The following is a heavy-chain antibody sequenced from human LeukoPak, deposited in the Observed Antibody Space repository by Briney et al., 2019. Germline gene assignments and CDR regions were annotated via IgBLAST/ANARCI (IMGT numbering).Heavy chain of an antibody. Sequence: SVKVSCKASGGTFSNYAINWVRQAPGQGLEWMGGIIPIFGTANYAQKFQGRVTITADESTSTAYMELSSLRSEDTAVYYCARFGFSYDSSGYYAPYFDYWGQGTLVTVSS. CDR1: GGTFSNYA. D-gene: IGHD3-22*01. CDR3: ARFGFSYDSSGYYAPYFDY. J-gene: IGHJ4*02. CDR2: IIPIFGTA. V-gene: IGHV1-69*13.